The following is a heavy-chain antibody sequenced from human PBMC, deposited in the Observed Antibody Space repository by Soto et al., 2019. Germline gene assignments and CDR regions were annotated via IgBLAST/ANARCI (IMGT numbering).Heavy chain of an antibody. J-gene: IGHJ6*02. CDR1: GGTFSSYA. CDR2: IIPIFGTA. D-gene: IGHD1-20*01. CDR3: ARGITGTVTYYYGLDV. Sequence: GASVKVSCKASGGTFSSYAISWVRQAHGQGLEWMGGIIPIFGTADYAQKFHGRVTITADESTSTAYMELSSLRSEDTAVYYCARGITGTVTYYYGLDVWGQGTTVTSP. V-gene: IGHV1-69*13.